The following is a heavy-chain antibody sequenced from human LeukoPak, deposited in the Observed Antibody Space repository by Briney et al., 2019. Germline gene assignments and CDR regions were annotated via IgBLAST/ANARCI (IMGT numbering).Heavy chain of an antibody. CDR2: IIPIFGTA. J-gene: IGHJ6*03. CDR1: GYTFTGYY. Sequence: ASVKVSCKASGYTFTGYYMHWVRQAPGQGLKWMGGIIPIFGTANYAQKLQGRVTMTTDTSTSTAYMELRSLRSDDTAVYYCARVSSGWYFSYYYMDVWGKGTTVTVSS. D-gene: IGHD6-19*01. CDR3: ARVSSGWYFSYYYMDV. V-gene: IGHV1-18*04.